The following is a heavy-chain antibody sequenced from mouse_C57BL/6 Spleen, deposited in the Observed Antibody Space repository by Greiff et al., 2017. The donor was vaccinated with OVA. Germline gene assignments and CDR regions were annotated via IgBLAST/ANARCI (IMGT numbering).Heavy chain of an antibody. CDR2: ISYDGSN. J-gene: IGHJ4*01. Sequence: DVQLQESGPGLVKPSQSLSLTCSVTGYSITSGYYWNWIRQFPGNKLEWMGYISYDGSNNYNPSLKNRISITRDTSKNQFFLKLNSVTTEDTATYYCARYNYAMDYWGQGTSVTVSS. CDR1: GYSITSGYY. V-gene: IGHV3-6*01. CDR3: ARYNYAMDY.